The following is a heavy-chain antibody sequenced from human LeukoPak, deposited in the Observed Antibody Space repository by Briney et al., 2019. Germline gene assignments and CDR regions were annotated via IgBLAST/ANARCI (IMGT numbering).Heavy chain of an antibody. V-gene: IGHV3-21*01. CDR2: ISTSSRYI. D-gene: IGHD2-2*01. CDR3: ARADCISSTCYLRRSWFDP. J-gene: IGHJ5*02. CDR1: GFTLSSFH. Sequence: GGSLRLSCQACGFTLSSFHMNWVRQAPGKGLEWVSSISTSSRYIYYRDSVKGRFTISRDDAKNSLYLQMNSLSVEDTAVYYCARADCISSTCYLRRSWFDPWGQGTLVTVSS.